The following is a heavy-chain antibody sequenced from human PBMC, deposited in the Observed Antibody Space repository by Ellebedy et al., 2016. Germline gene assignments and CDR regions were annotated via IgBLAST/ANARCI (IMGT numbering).Heavy chain of an antibody. CDR2: ISSSSSYI. V-gene: IGHV3-21*01. CDR1: GFTFSSYS. J-gene: IGHJ6*02. Sequence: GGSLRLSCAASGFTFSSYSMNWVRQAPGKGLEWVSSISSSSSYIYYADSVKGRFTISRDNAKNSLYLQMNSLRAEDTAVYYCARDGITIFGVVITGYYYGMDVWGQGTTVTVSS. D-gene: IGHD3-3*01. CDR3: ARDGITIFGVVITGYYYGMDV.